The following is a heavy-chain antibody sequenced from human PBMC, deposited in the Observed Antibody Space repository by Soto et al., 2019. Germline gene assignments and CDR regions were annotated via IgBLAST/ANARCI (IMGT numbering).Heavy chain of an antibody. CDR1: GGTFSSYA. V-gene: IGHV1-69*01. CDR2: IIPIFGTA. Sequence: QVQLVQSGAEVKKPGSSVKVSCKASGGTFSSYAISWVRQAPGQGLEWMGGIIPIFGTANYAQKFQGRVTITADESTSTAYMELSSMRSEDTAVYYCAREVGLFGVVDYGMDVWGQGTTVTVSS. CDR3: AREVGLFGVVDYGMDV. D-gene: IGHD3-3*01. J-gene: IGHJ6*02.